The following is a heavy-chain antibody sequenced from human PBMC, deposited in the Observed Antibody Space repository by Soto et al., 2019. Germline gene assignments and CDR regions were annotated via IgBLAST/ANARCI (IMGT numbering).Heavy chain of an antibody. J-gene: IGHJ6*02. Sequence: SETLSLTCTVSGGSISSGGYYWSWIRQHPGKGLEWIGYIYYSGSTYYNPSLQSRVSISVDTPQNQFSLQLTSVTAADTAVYYCANIRVVVKNFYNFYPMDVWGQGTAVTVSS. D-gene: IGHD3-22*01. CDR1: GGSISSGGYY. CDR2: IYYSGST. CDR3: ANIRVVVKNFYNFYPMDV. V-gene: IGHV4-31*03.